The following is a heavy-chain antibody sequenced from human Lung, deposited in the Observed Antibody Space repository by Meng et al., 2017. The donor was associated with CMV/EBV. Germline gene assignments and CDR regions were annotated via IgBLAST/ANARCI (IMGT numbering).Heavy chain of an antibody. Sequence: SETLSLXCAVHGGSFSGYYWTWIRQPPGKGLEWIGEINHSGSTNYNPSLKSRVTISVDTSKNQFSLKLGSVTAADTAVYYCARRGDHIVVGPAAISTRKQGYGMDVWGQGTXVTV. J-gene: IGHJ6*02. CDR3: ARRGDHIVVGPAAISTRKQGYGMDV. D-gene: IGHD2-2*01. V-gene: IGHV4-34*01. CDR1: GGSFSGYY. CDR2: INHSGST.